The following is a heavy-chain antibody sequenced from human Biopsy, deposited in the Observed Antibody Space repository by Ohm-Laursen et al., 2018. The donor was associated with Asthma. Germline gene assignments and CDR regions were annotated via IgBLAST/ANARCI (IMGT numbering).Heavy chain of an antibody. V-gene: IGHV1-24*01. CDR3: ASDFPKDYVRYNFQF. D-gene: IGHD4-17*01. CDR1: GYSLTDLS. CDR2: NDHEEGAT. Sequence: SSVKVSCKISGYSLTDLSMHWVRQAPGQGLEWMGGNDHEEGATVNARRFQGRVTMTEDTSTDTAYMELSSLSSDDTAVYYCASDFPKDYVRYNFQFWGQGTLVTVSS. J-gene: IGHJ4*02.